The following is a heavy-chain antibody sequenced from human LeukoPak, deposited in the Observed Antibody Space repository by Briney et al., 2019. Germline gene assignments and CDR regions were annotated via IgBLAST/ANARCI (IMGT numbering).Heavy chain of an antibody. CDR1: GFTFSSYA. CDR3: AKGRDRYYDSSGYFRTRVYYYYGMDV. V-gene: IGHV3-23*01. D-gene: IGHD3-22*01. J-gene: IGHJ6*02. CDR2: ISGSGGST. Sequence: GGSLRLSCAASGFTFSSYAMSWVRQAPGKGLEWVSAISGSGGSTYYADSVKGRFTISRDNSKNTLYLQMNSLRAEDTAVYYCAKGRDRYYDSSGYFRTRVYYYYGMDVWGQGTTVTVSS.